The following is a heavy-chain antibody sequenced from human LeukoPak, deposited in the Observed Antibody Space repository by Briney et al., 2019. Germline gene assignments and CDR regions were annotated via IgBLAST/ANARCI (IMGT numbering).Heavy chain of an antibody. J-gene: IGHJ3*02. Sequence: SETLSLTCTVSGYSISSGYYWGWIRQPPGKGLEWIGSIYHSGSTYYNPSLKSRVTISVDTSKNQFSLKLSSVTAADTAVYYCARVGLVAAAVYDAFDIWGQGTMVTVS. D-gene: IGHD6-13*01. CDR3: ARVGLVAAAVYDAFDI. CDR1: GYSISSGYY. CDR2: IYHSGST. V-gene: IGHV4-38-2*02.